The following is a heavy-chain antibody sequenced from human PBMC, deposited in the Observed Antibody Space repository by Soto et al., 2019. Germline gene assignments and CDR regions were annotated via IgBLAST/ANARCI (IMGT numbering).Heavy chain of an antibody. Sequence: QITLKESGPTLVKPTQTLTLTCSFSGFSLSTRGVGVGWIRQPPGKALEWLALIYWDDDRRYSPSLKSRLTITKDTSKNPVVLTMPNMDPVDTATYYCARSLWFGELLWGQGTLVTVSS. D-gene: IGHD3-10*01. CDR2: IYWDDDR. CDR3: ARSLWFGELL. J-gene: IGHJ4*02. V-gene: IGHV2-5*02. CDR1: GFSLSTRGVG.